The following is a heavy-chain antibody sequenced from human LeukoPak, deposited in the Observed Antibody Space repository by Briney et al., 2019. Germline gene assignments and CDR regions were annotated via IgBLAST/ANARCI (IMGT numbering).Heavy chain of an antibody. J-gene: IGHJ4*02. CDR3: ARGVGPHRAVGC. V-gene: IGHV4-39*07. Sequence: PSETLSLTCTVSGGSISSSSYYWGWIRQPPGKGLEWIGSIYYSGSTYYNPSLKSRVTISVDTSKNQFSLKLSSVTAADTAVYYCARGVGPHRAVGCWGQGTLVTVSS. CDR1: GGSISSSSYY. CDR2: IYYSGST.